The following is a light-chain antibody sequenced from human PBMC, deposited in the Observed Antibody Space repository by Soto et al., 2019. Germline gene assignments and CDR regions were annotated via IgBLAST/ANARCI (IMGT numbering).Light chain of an antibody. J-gene: IGKJ2*01. CDR3: QQYNNWRPRT. CDR2: GAS. CDR1: QSVSSN. Sequence: EIVMTQSPATLSVSPGERATLSCRASQSVSSNLAWYQQKPGQAPRLLIYGASTRATGIPARFSGSGSGTEFTLTISSLRSEDFAVYYCQQYNNWRPRTFGQGTKLEIK. V-gene: IGKV3-15*01.